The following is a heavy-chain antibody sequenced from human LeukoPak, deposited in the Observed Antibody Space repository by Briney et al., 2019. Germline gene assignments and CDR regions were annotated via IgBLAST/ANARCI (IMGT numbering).Heavy chain of an antibody. CDR3: ASPGVSVVVPAYLDY. D-gene: IGHD2-2*01. CDR2: ISSSGSTI. J-gene: IGHJ4*02. V-gene: IGHV3-11*01. Sequence: GGSMRLSCAVSGFTFSDYYMSWIRQAPGKGLEWVSYISSSGSTIYYADSVKGRFTISRDNAKNTLYPQMNSLRAEDTAGYYCASPGVSVVVPAYLDYWGQGTLVTVSS. CDR1: GFTFSDYY.